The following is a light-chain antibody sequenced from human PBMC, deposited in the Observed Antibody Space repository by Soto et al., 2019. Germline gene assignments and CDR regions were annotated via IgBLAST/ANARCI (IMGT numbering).Light chain of an antibody. CDR3: QTWGTGIQV. J-gene: IGLJ1*01. CDR1: SGHSSYA. Sequence: QPVLTQSPSASASLGASVTLTCTLSSGHSSYAIAWHQQQPEKGPRFLMKVNSDGSHNKGDGIPARFQGSSSGAERYLTISSLQSEDEAEYYCQTWGTGIQVFGTGTKLTVL. V-gene: IGLV4-69*01. CDR2: VNSDGSH.